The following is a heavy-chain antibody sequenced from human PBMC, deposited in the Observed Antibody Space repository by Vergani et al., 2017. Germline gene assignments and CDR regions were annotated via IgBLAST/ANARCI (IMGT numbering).Heavy chain of an antibody. CDR2: ISSSSSYI. CDR1: GFTFSSYW. CDR3: AKDELGFCGDISCLAMDV. V-gene: IGHV3-21*01. Sequence: EVQLVESGGGLVQPGGSLRLSCAASGFTFSSYWMSWVRQAPGKGLEWVSSISSSSSYIHYSDSLKGRFTISRDNSKNTLYLQVDSLRAEDTAVYYCAKDELGFCGDISCLAMDVWGQGTTVSVSS. D-gene: IGHD2-15*01. J-gene: IGHJ6*02.